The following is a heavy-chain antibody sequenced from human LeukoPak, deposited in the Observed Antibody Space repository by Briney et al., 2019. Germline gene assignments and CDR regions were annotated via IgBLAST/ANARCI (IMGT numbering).Heavy chain of an antibody. D-gene: IGHD3-22*01. CDR3: AGGTSTLYYYDSSGYHY. Sequence: SETLSLTCAVYGGSFSGYYWSWIRQPPGKGLEWIGEINHSGSTNYNPSLKSRVTISVDTSKNQFSLKLSSVTAADTAVYYCAGGTSTLYYYDSSGYHYWGQGTLVTVSS. CDR1: GGSFSGYY. J-gene: IGHJ4*02. CDR2: INHSGST. V-gene: IGHV4-34*01.